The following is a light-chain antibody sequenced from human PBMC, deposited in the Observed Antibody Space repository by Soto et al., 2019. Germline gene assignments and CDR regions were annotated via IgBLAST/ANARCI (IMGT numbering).Light chain of an antibody. J-gene: IGLJ1*01. CDR1: YSNIGAGYE. V-gene: IGLV1-40*01. CDR2: GHN. Sequence: QSVLTQPPSVSGAPGQRVTISCTGSYSNIGAGYEVHWYQQIPGTAPKLLISGHNNRPSGVPDRFFGSKSGTSASLTIIGLQAEDEADYFCQSYDRSLRTYVFGTATKLTVL. CDR3: QSYDRSLRTYV.